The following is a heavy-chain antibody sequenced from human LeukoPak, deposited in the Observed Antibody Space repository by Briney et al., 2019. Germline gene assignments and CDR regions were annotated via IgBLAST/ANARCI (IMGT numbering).Heavy chain of an antibody. J-gene: IGHJ4*02. CDR1: GGSISSSNW. CDR3: ARGETHSSSWAYYFDY. D-gene: IGHD6-13*01. V-gene: IGHV4-4*02. Sequence: SGTLSLTCAVSGGSISSSNWWSWVRQPPGKGLEWIGEIYHSGSTNYNPSLKSRVTISVDKSKNQFSLKLSSVTAADTAVYYCARGETHSSSWAYYFDYWGQGTLVTVSS. CDR2: IYHSGST.